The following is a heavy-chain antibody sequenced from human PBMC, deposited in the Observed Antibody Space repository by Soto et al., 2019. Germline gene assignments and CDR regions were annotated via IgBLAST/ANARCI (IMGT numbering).Heavy chain of an antibody. CDR2: INPNSGGT. D-gene: IGHD6-6*01. J-gene: IGHJ6*04. CDR1: GYTFTGYY. CDR3: ARHGSSTRAPNAFYYCHYGRAG. Sequence: GASVKVSCKASGYTFTGYYMHWVRQAPGQGLEWMGWINPNSGGTNYAQKFQGWVTMTRDTSISTAYMELSRLRSDDTAVYYCARHGSSTRAPNAFYYCHYGRAGWGKETRVSVAS. V-gene: IGHV1-2*04.